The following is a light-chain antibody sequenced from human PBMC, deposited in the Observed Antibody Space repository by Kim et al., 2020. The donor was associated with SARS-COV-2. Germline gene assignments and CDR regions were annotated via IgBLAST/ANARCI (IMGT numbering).Light chain of an antibody. CDR3: QAWDSSTSWV. Sequence: SYELTQPPSVSVSPGQTASITCSGDKLGDKYACWYQQKPGQSPVLVIYQDSKRPSGIPERFSGSNSGNTATLTISGTQATDEADYYCQAWDSSTSWVFGG. J-gene: IGLJ3*02. V-gene: IGLV3-1*01. CDR1: KLGDKY. CDR2: QDS.